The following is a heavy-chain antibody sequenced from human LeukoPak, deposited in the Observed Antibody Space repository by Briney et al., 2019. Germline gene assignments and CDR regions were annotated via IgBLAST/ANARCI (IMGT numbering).Heavy chain of an antibody. V-gene: IGHV5-51*01. CDR1: GYSFTSYW. J-gene: IGHJ3*02. Sequence: SGESLKISCKGSGYSFTSYWIAWVRQMPGKGLEWMGVIYPVDSDIRYSPSFRGQVTISVDKSISTAFLQWHSLKASDTAMFYCTRRFGPGDFGSGMEAFDIWGQGTLVTVSS. CDR2: IYPVDSDI. CDR3: TRRFGPGDFGSGMEAFDI. D-gene: IGHD3-10*01.